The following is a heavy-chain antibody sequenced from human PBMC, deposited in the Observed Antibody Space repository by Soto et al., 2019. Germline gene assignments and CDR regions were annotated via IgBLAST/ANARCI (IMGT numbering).Heavy chain of an antibody. J-gene: IGHJ4*02. CDR3: ARDSAPTYDYIWGSYRYTSEYYFDY. D-gene: IGHD3-16*02. CDR1: GFTFSSYS. Sequence: GGSLRLSCAASGFTFSSYSMNWVRQAPGKGLEWVSYISSSSSTIYYADSVKDRFTISRDNAKNSLYLQMNSLRAEDTAVYYCARDSAPTYDYIWGSYRYTSEYYFDYWGQGTLVTVSS. V-gene: IGHV3-48*01. CDR2: ISSSSSTI.